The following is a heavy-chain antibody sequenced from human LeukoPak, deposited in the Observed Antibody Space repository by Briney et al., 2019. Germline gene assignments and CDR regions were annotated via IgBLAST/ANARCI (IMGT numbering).Heavy chain of an antibody. V-gene: IGHV1-18*04. CDR2: INPNNGGT. Sequence: ASVKVSCKASGYSFIGYYIHWVRQAPGQGLEWMGWINPNNGGTNYAQKLQGRVTMTTDTSTSTAYMELRSLRSDDTAVYYCAREKGYDSSGDYWGQGTLVTVSS. CDR1: GYSFIGYY. CDR3: AREKGYDSSGDY. J-gene: IGHJ4*02. D-gene: IGHD3-22*01.